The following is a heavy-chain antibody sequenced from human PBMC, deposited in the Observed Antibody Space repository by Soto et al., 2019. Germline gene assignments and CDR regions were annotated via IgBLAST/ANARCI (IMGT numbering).Heavy chain of an antibody. CDR1: GFTFSSYW. CDR2: IKQDGSEK. CDR3: ARGASATYYDFWSGLYMDV. Sequence: GGSLRLSCAASGFTFSSYWMSWVRQAPGKGLEWVANIKQDGSEKYYVDSVKGRFTISRDNAKNSLYLQMNSLRAEDTAVYYCARGASATYYDFWSGLYMDVWGKGTTVTVSS. J-gene: IGHJ6*03. V-gene: IGHV3-7*01. D-gene: IGHD3-3*01.